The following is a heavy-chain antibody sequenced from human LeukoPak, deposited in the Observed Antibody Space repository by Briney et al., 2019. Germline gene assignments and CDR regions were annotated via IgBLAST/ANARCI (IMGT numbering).Heavy chain of an antibody. CDR2: VNPNSGGT. CDR3: ARDLDIVVVVAASGWFDP. CDR1: GYTFTGYY. V-gene: IGHV1-2*02. Sequence: GASVKVSCKASGYTFTGYYMHWVRQAPGQGLEWMGWVNPNSGGTNYAQKFQGRVTMTRDTSISTAYMELSRLRSDDTAVYYCARDLDIVVVVAASGWFDPWGQGTLVTVSS. J-gene: IGHJ5*02. D-gene: IGHD2-15*01.